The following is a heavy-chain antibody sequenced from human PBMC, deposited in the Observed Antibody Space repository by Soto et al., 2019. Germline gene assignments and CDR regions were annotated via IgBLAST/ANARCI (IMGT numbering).Heavy chain of an antibody. J-gene: IGHJ4*02. CDR2: IYYTGNT. Sequence: QVQLQESGPGLVKPSQILSLTCTVSGGSISSGGTGSYWTWIRQLPGKGLEWIGYIYYTGNTYYNPSLKSRPTISIYTSENQFSLKLTSVTAADTAVYFCASGHDAYKVRYWGQGILVTVSS. D-gene: IGHD1-1*01. CDR3: ASGHDAYKVRY. CDR1: GGSISSGGTGSY. V-gene: IGHV4-31*02.